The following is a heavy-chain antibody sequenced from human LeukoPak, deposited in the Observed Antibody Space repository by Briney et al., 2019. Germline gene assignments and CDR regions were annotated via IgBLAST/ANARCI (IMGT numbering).Heavy chain of an antibody. D-gene: IGHD3-10*01. J-gene: IGHJ4*02. CDR3: ARRRGYYGSGSSSYYFDY. CDR1: GYSFTSYW. V-gene: IGHV5-51*01. CDR2: IYPGDSDT. Sequence: GESLKISCKGSGYSFTSYWIGWVRQMPGKGLEWMGIIYPGDSDTRYSPSFQGQVTISADKSISTAYLQWSSLKASDTAMYYCARRRGYYGSGSSSYYFDYWGQGTLVTVSS.